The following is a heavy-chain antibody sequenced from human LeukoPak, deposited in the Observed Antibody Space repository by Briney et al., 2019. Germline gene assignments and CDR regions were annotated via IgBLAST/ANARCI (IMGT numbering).Heavy chain of an antibody. CDR2: ISTTSSYI. D-gene: IGHD3-10*02. J-gene: IGHJ4*02. Sequence: PGGSLRLSRAASGFTFSIHTMSWVRQAPGKGLEWVSCISTTSSYIYYADSVKGRFTISRDNAKNSLYLQMNSLRAEDTAVYYCAKDRNYVATLDYWGQGTLVTVSS. CDR3: AKDRNYVATLDY. CDR1: GFTFSIHT. V-gene: IGHV3-21*01.